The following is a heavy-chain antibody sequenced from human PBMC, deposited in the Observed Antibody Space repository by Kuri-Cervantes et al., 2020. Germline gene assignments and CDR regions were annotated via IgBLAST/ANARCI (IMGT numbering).Heavy chain of an antibody. CDR3: ASEGTRTNQYFQH. V-gene: IGHV4-38-2*01. CDR1: GYSISSGHS. D-gene: IGHD1/OR15-1a*01. Sequence: SQTLSLTCGVSGYSISSGHSWGWIRQPPGKGLEWIGNLYHSGIPYYNPSLKSRVTTSIDTSKNQFSLKLSSMTAADTAVYYCASEGTRTNQYFQHWGQGTLVTVSS. J-gene: IGHJ1*01. CDR2: LYHSGIP.